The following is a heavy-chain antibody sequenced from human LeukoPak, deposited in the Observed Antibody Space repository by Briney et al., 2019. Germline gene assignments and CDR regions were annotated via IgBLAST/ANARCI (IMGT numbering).Heavy chain of an antibody. CDR3: ARGPDPLYVWGSYLIEYYFDY. V-gene: IGHV3-21*01. D-gene: IGHD3-16*02. CDR1: GFTFSSYS. Sequence: GWSLKLSCAASGFTFSSYSMNWVLQAPGKGLEWHSSISSSSSYTYYADSVKGRFTISRDNAKNSLYLQMNSLRAEDTAVYYCARGPDPLYVWGSYLIEYYFDYWGQGTLVTVSS. J-gene: IGHJ4*02. CDR2: ISSSSSYT.